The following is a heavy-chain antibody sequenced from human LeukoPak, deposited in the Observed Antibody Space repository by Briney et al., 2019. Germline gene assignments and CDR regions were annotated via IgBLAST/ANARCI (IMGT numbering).Heavy chain of an antibody. CDR3: ARGSSYGSGSYSGAFDI. CDR1: GCTFTSYD. Sequence: ASVKVSCKASGCTFTSYDINWVLQATGQGLEWMGWMNPNSGNTGYAQKFQGRVTMTRNTSISTAYMELSSLRSEDTAVYYCARGSSYGSGSYSGAFDIWGQGTMVTVSS. V-gene: IGHV1-8*01. J-gene: IGHJ3*02. D-gene: IGHD3-10*01. CDR2: MNPNSGNT.